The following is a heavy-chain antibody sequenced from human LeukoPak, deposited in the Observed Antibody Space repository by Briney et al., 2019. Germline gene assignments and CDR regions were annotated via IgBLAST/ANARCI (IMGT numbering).Heavy chain of an antibody. CDR1: GYSFTSNW. V-gene: IGHV5-51*01. J-gene: IGHJ4*02. CDR3: ARHGGIAVADN. Sequence: GESLKISCKGSGYSFTSNWIGWVRQIPGKGLEWMGIIYPGDSDTKYSPSFQGQVTISADKSIITAYLQWSSLKASDTAMYYCARHGGIAVADNWGQGTLVTVSS. D-gene: IGHD6-19*01. CDR2: IYPGDSDT.